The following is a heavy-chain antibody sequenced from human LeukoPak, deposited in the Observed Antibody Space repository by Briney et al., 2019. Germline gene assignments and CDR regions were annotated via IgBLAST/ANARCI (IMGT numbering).Heavy chain of an antibody. D-gene: IGHD2/OR15-2a*01. Sequence: SVKVSCKASGGTFSSYAISWVRQAPGQGVEWMGRIIPIFGIANYAQKLQGRVTMTTETATRTAYMELRSLRSHDTAVYYCATDPLLLVFHPWAQGTLVTVSS. CDR1: GGTFSSYA. J-gene: IGHJ5*02. V-gene: IGHV1-69*10. CDR2: IIPIFGIA. CDR3: ATDPLLLVFHP.